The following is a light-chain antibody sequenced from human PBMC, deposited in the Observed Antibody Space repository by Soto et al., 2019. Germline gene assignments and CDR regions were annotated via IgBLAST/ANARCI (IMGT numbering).Light chain of an antibody. J-gene: IGKJ5*01. CDR3: QLYGSSPSIT. CDR2: GAS. V-gene: IGKV3-20*01. Sequence: EIVLTQSPGTLSLSPGERATLSCRASQSVSSSYLAWYQQKLGQAPRLLIYGASSRATGIPDRFSGSGSGTDFTLTISRLEPEDFAVYYCQLYGSSPSITFGQGTRLEIK. CDR1: QSVSSSY.